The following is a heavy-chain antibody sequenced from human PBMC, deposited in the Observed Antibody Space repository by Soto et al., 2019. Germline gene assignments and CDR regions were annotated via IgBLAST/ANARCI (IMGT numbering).Heavy chain of an antibody. V-gene: IGHV1-24*01. D-gene: IGHD1-7*01. CDR3: AKANWNYGGYAFDI. CDR2: FDPEDGET. CDR1: GYTLTELS. J-gene: IGHJ3*02. Sequence: ASVKVSCKVSGYTLTELSMHWVRQAPGKGLEWMGGFDPEDGETIYAQKFLGRVTMTEDTSTDTAYMELSSLRSEYTAVYYCAKANWNYGGYAFDIWGQGTMVTVSS.